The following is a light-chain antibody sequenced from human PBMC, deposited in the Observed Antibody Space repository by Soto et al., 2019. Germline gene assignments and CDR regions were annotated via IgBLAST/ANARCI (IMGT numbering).Light chain of an antibody. CDR2: DDN. CDR3: GSWDSSLCAYA. Sequence: QSVLTQPPSVSAAPGQKVTISCSGSSSNIGGNSVSWYQQLPGTAPKLLIYDDNKRPSGITDRFSGYKSGTSATLGITGFQTGDEADYYCGSWDSSLCAYAFGTGTKVTVL. J-gene: IGLJ1*01. V-gene: IGLV1-51*01. CDR1: SSNIGGNS.